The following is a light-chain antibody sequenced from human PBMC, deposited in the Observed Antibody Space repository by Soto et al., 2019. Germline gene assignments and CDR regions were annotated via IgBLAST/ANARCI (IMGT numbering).Light chain of an antibody. J-gene: IGKJ5*01. Sequence: DIVLTQSPATLSLSPGNRVTLSCRANERISHSLAWYQQRPGQAPRILIYDASFRATGIPERFSGSGSGTDFTLSISSLEPEDFAVYYCQLSQQRRSWPPSAFAQGTRLDLK. CDR2: DAS. CDR1: ERISHS. V-gene: IGKV3-11*01. CDR3: QLSQQRRSWPPSA.